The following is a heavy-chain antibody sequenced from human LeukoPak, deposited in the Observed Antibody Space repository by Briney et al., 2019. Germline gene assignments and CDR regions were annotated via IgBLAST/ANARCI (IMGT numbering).Heavy chain of an antibody. J-gene: IGHJ4*02. V-gene: IGHV3-53*01. CDR1: GFTVSNNY. CDR3: ACDYGGNSGVDY. CDR2: IYSGGST. D-gene: IGHD4-23*01. Sequence: GGSLRLSCAASGFTVSNNYMSWVRQAPGKGLEWVSVIYSGGSTYYADSVKGRFTISRDNSKNTLYLQMNSLRAEDTAVYYCACDYGGNSGVDYWGQGTLVTVSS.